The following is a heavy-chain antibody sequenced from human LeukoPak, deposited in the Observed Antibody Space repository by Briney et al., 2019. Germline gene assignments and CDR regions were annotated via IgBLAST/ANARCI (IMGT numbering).Heavy chain of an antibody. J-gene: IGHJ4*02. CDR1: GFTFSSYE. D-gene: IGHD3-22*01. CDR2: IGSSGTTI. CDR3: ARDHYYDSTFDY. Sequence: PGGSLRLSCAASGFTFSSYEMHWVRQAPGKGLEWISYIGSSGTTIYYADSVKGRFTISRDNAQNSLYLHMNSLRAEDTAVCYCARDHYYDSTFDYWGQGTLVTVSP. V-gene: IGHV3-48*03.